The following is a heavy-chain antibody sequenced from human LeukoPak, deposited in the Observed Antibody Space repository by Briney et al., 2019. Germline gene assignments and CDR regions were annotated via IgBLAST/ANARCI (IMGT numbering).Heavy chain of an antibody. V-gene: IGHV1-18*01. Sequence: ASVKVSCKASGYTFTHYGITWVRLAPGQGLEWMGWISAYDGNTYYAQKLQGRVTMTTDTSTSTAYMELRSLRSDDTAVYYCARDYCSGGSCYSSVGFDYWGQGTLVAVSS. CDR3: ARDYCSGGSCYSSVGFDY. D-gene: IGHD2-15*01. CDR2: ISAYDGNT. J-gene: IGHJ4*02. CDR1: GYTFTHYG.